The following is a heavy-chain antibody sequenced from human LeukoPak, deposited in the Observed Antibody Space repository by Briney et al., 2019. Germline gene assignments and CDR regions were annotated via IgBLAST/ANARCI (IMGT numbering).Heavy chain of an antibody. CDR2: ISSSSSYI. CDR1: GFTFTSYS. V-gene: IGHV3-21*01. D-gene: IGHD4-17*01. J-gene: IGHJ4*02. Sequence: GGSLRLSCAASGFTFTSYSMNWVRQAPGKGLEWVSSISSSSSYIYYADSVKGRFTISRDNAKNSLYLQMNSLRAEDTAVYYCARDLYGDYAGDYWGQGTLVTDSS. CDR3: ARDLYGDYAGDY.